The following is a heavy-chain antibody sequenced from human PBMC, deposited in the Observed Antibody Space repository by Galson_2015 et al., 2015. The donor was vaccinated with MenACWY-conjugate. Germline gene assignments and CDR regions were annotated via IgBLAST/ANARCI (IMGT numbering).Heavy chain of an antibody. J-gene: IGHJ4*01. CDR3: VRGSSGCRNMDF. CDR1: EFAFSDFW. Sequence: SLRLSCAASEFAFSDFWMHWVRQAPGKGLECVSRICAGGISIMYGDSVRGRFTISRDDAENTLYLQMNSLRADDTAVYYCVRGSSGCRNMDFWGQGTLVTVSS. CDR2: ICAGGISI. V-gene: IGHV3-74*03. D-gene: IGHD6-19*01.